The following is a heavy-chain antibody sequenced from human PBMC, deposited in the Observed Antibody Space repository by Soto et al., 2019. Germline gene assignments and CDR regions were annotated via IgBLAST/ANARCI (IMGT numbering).Heavy chain of an antibody. CDR3: ARESHYVVDNYCLDD. D-gene: IGHD2-2*01. V-gene: IGHV3-53*01. J-gene: IGHJ4*02. CDR2: IYSAGNT. CDR1: GFTVSRTY. Sequence: GGSLRLSCAASGFTVSRTYMTWVRQAPGKGLEWVSVIYSAGNTYYAASVKGRFTISRDNSKNTLYLKMNSLRDEDTAIYYCARESHYVVDNYCLDDWGQGSLVTVSS.